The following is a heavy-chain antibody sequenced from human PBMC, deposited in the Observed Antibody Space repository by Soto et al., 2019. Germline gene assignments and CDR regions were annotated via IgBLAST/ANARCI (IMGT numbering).Heavy chain of an antibody. D-gene: IGHD4-17*01. V-gene: IGHV5-10-1*01. J-gene: IGHJ6*02. CDR1: GYSFTSYW. CDR3: ARSLTTVTTYYYYGMDV. CDR2: IDPSDSYT. Sequence: GESLKISCKGSGYSFTSYWISWVRQMPGKGLEWMGRIDPSDSYTNYSPSFQGHVTISADKSISTAYLQWSSLKASDTAMYYCARSLTTVTTYYYYGMDVWGQGTTVTVSS.